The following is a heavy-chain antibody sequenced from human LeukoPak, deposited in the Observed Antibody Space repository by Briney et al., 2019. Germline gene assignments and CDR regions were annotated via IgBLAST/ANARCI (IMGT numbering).Heavy chain of an antibody. CDR2: IHNSGRT. CDR1: GGSVSSYY. CDR3: VIFIMGTSTTDY. D-gene: IGHD1-26*01. V-gene: IGHV4-59*02. Sequence: PSETLSLTCSVSGGSVSSYYWSWIRQSPGKGLEWIGYIHNSGRTNYNPSLKSRVTVSIDTSKNQFSLNLNSVTAADTAVYYCVIFIMGTSTTDYWGQGTLVTVSS. J-gene: IGHJ4*02.